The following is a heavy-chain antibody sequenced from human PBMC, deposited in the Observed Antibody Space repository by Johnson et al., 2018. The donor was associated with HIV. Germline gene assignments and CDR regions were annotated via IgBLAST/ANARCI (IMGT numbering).Heavy chain of an antibody. D-gene: IGHD4-17*01. CDR3: AKDRMYDYGDYGGAFDI. CDR1: GFPFDDFA. CDR2: ISGSGGST. J-gene: IGHJ3*02. V-gene: IGHV3-23*04. Sequence: VQLVESGGGLVQPGRSLRLSCVSSGFPFDDFAMHWVRLPPGKGLEWLSGISGSGGSTYYADSVKGRFTISRDNSKNTLYLQMNSLRAEDTAVYYCAKDRMYDYGDYGGAFDIWGQGTMVTVSS.